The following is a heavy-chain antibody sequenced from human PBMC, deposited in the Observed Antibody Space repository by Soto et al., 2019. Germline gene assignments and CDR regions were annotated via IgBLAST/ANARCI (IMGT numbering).Heavy chain of an antibody. CDR1: GFTVSSNY. CDR3: AVRHVVVVAAPRATERHFDY. J-gene: IGHJ4*02. D-gene: IGHD2-15*01. V-gene: IGHV3-66*01. CDR2: IYSGGST. Sequence: GGSLRLSCAASGFTVSSNYMSWVRQAPGKGLEWVSVIYSGGSTYYADSVEGRFTISRDNSKNTLYLQMNSLRAADTAVYYWAVRHVVVVAAPRATERHFDYWGQGTLVTVSS.